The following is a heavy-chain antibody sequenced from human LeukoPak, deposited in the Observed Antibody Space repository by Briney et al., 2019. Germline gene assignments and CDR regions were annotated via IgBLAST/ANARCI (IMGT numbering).Heavy chain of an antibody. CDR1: GGSISSYY. D-gene: IGHD1-26*01. J-gene: IGHJ5*02. V-gene: IGHV4-59*01. CDR2: IYYSGST. Sequence: TSETLSLTCTVSGGSISSYYWSWIRQPPGKGLEWIGYIYYSGSTNYNPSLKSRVTISVDTSKNQFSLKLSSVTAADTAVYYCARGQGSPNWFDPWGQGTLVTVSS. CDR3: ARGQGSPNWFDP.